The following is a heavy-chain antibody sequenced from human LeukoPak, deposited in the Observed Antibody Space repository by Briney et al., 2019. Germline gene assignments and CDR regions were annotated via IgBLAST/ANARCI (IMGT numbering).Heavy chain of an antibody. CDR1: GFTFSSYG. CDR3: ASLGVAGTFWFDP. D-gene: IGHD6-19*01. V-gene: IGHV3-30*02. CDR2: IRYDGSNK. Sequence: GGSLRLSCAASGFTFSSYGMHWVRQAPGKGLEWVAFIRYDGSNKYYADSVKGRFTISRDNSKNTLYLQMNSLRAEDTAVYYCASLGVAGTFWFDPWGQGTLVTVSS. J-gene: IGHJ5*02.